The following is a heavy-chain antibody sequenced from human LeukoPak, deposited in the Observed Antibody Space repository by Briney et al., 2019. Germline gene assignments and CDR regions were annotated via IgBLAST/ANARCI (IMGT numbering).Heavy chain of an antibody. D-gene: IGHD5-24*01. J-gene: IGHJ6*02. V-gene: IGHV1-18*01. CDR3: ARDSGDGYSSGFYYGMDV. Sequence: ASVKVSCKASGYTFTSYGISWVRQAPGQGLEWMGWISAYNGNTNYAQKLQGRVTMTTDTSTSTAYMELRSLRSDDTAVYYCARDSGDGYSSGFYYGMDVWGQGTTVTVSS. CDR1: GYTFTSYG. CDR2: ISAYNGNT.